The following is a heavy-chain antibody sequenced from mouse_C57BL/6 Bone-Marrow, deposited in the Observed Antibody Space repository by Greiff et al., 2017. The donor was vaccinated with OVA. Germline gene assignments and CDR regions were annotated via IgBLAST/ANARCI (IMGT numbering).Heavy chain of an antibody. CDR3: ARVWGGGYNMYYFDY. D-gene: IGHD2-2*01. CDR1: GYAFSSSW. J-gene: IGHJ2*01. Sequence: QVQLQQSGPELVKPGASVKISCKASGYAFSSSWMNWVKQRPGKGLEWIGRIYPGDGDTNYNGTFKGKATLTADKSSSTAYMQLSSLTSEDSAVYVCARVWGGGYNMYYFDYWGQGTTLTVSS. V-gene: IGHV1-82*01. CDR2: IYPGDGDT.